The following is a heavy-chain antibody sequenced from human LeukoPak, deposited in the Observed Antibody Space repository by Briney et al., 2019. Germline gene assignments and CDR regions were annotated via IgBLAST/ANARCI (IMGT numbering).Heavy chain of an antibody. D-gene: IGHD2-15*01. CDR2: IYYSGST. Sequence: SEXLSXXCTVSGGSISSSSYYWGWIRQPPGRGLEWIGSIYYSGSTYYNPSLKSRVTISVDTSKNQFSLKLSSVTAADTAVYYCARPRGVVVVAATMWFDPWGQGTLVTVSS. V-gene: IGHV4-39*01. J-gene: IGHJ5*02. CDR3: ARPRGVVVVAATMWFDP. CDR1: GGSISSSSYY.